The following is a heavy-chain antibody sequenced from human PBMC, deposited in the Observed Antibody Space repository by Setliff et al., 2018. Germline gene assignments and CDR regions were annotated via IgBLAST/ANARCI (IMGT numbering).Heavy chain of an antibody. CDR3: ARQPSSGAYYNPRPYYFDY. V-gene: IGHV4-59*08. J-gene: IGHJ4*02. CDR1: GGGSINNYY. Sequence: PSETLSLTCTVSGGGSINNYYWSWVRQSPGKGLEWIGFVHFGGDTNYNPSFKSRVTMSADTSNNQFSLNLRSVTAAGTAVYFCARQPSSGAYYNPRPYYFDYWGQGTPVTVSS. D-gene: IGHD3-10*01. CDR2: VHFGGDT.